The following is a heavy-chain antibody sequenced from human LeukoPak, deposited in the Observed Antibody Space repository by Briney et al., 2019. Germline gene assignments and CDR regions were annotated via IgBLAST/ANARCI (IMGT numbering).Heavy chain of an antibody. Sequence: ASVKVSCKASGYTFTAYHMHWVRQAPGQGLEWMGRINPNSGDTNYAQKFQGRVTMARDTSISTAYMELSRLRSDDTAVYYCARDYCSSTSCLFDYWGQGTLVSVSS. D-gene: IGHD2-2*01. CDR3: ARDYCSSTSCLFDY. CDR2: INPNSGDT. CDR1: GYTFTAYH. V-gene: IGHV1-2*06. J-gene: IGHJ4*02.